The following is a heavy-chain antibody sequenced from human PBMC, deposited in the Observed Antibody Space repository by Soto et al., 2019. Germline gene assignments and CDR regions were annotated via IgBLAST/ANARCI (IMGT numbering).Heavy chain of an antibody. CDR3: ARSLGGDRSGAFDF. D-gene: IGHD2-21*02. CDR2: IIPISGRA. J-gene: IGHJ3*01. Sequence: QVQLVQSGAEVKKPGSAVKVSCKASGGIFSSHAFSWVRQAPGQGLEWMGGIIPISGRANYAQKFQGRVTISADESTSKVHMEVNSLRFEDTAVYYCARSLGGDRSGAFDFWGQGTMVTVSS. V-gene: IGHV1-69*01. CDR1: GGIFSSHA.